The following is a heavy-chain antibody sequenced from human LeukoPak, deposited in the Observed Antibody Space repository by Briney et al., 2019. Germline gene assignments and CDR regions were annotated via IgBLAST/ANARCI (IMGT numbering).Heavy chain of an antibody. Sequence: SETLSLTCTVSGGSISSYYWSWIRQPPGKGLEWIGYIYYSGSTNYNPSLKSRVTISVDTSKNQFSLKLSSVTAADTAVYYCARGSGSYYNATLDYWGQGTLVTVSS. CDR2: IYYSGST. V-gene: IGHV4-59*01. CDR3: ARGSGSYYNATLDY. J-gene: IGHJ4*02. D-gene: IGHD3-10*01. CDR1: GGSISSYY.